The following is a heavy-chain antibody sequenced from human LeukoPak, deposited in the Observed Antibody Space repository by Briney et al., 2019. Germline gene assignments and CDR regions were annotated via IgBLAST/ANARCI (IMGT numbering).Heavy chain of an antibody. J-gene: IGHJ4*02. D-gene: IGHD6-13*01. CDR1: GYTFTGYY. CDR2: INPNSGGT. V-gene: IGHV1-2*02. CDR3: ARDVEGYSSSWYQIDY. Sequence: ASVKVSCKASGYTFTGYYMHWVRQAPGQGLEWMGWINPNSGGTNNAQKFQGRVTMTRDTSISTAYMELSRLRSDDTAVYYCARDVEGYSSSWYQIDYWGQGTLVTVSS.